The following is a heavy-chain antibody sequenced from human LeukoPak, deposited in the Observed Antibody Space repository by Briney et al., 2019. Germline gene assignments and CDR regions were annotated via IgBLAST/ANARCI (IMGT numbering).Heavy chain of an antibody. CDR3: ASLKGLFDYFDY. CDR1: GFIFSNNY. Sequence: GGSLSLSCVASGFIFSNNYLAGVRQPPGKGLRWVSVLYNAGSTYYADSVKGRFTISRDNSKNTLYLQMYSLRAEDTAVYYCASLKGLFDYFDYWGQGILVTVYS. CDR2: LYNAGST. D-gene: IGHD3-22*01. V-gene: IGHV3-53*01. J-gene: IGHJ4*02.